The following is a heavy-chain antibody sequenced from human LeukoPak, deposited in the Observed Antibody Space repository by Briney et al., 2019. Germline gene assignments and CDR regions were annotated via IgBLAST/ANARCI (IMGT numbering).Heavy chain of an antibody. J-gene: IGHJ6*03. D-gene: IGHD2-15*01. CDR2: ISSTGGTT. Sequence: GGSLRLSCAASGITFSSYGISWVRQAPGKGLEWVSSISSTGGTTYYADSVKGRFTISRDNSKNTLYLQMNSLRAEDTAIYYCAKNGDRGAYCTGGTCYPYFYYYMDVWGKGTTVTI. CDR1: GITFSSYG. CDR3: AKNGDRGAYCTGGTCYPYFYYYMDV. V-gene: IGHV3-23*01.